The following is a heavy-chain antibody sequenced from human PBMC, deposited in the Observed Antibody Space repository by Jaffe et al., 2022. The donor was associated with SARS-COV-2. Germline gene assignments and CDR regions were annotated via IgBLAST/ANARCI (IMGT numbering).Heavy chain of an antibody. CDR3: AKDISNYDLPIEGPYYYYGMDV. CDR1: GFTFDDYA. Sequence: EVQLVESGGGLVQPGRSLRLSCAASGFTFDDYAMHWVRQAPGKGLEWVSGISWNSGSIGYADSVKGRFTISRDNAKNSLYLQMNSLRAEDTALYYCAKDISNYDLPIEGPYYYYGMDVWGQGTTVTVSS. D-gene: IGHD4-4*01. J-gene: IGHJ6*02. V-gene: IGHV3-9*01. CDR2: ISWNSGSI.